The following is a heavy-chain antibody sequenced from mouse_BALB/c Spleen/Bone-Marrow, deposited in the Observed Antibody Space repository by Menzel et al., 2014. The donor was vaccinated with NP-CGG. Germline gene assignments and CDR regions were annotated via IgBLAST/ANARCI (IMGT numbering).Heavy chain of an antibody. J-gene: IGHJ1*01. CDR2: INPDSSTI. CDR1: GFDFSRYW. D-gene: IGHD1-1*01. Sequence: EAQLQESGGGLVRPGGSLKLSCAASGFDFSRYWMSWVRQAPGKGLEWIGEINPDSSTINYTPSLKDKFIISRDNAKNTLYLQMSRVRSEDTALYYCARLNYYGSLFVWGAGTTVTVSS. V-gene: IGHV4-1*02. CDR3: ARLNYYGSLFV.